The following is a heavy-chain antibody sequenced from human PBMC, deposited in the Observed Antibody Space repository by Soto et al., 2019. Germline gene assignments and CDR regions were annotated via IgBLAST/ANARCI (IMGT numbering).Heavy chain of an antibody. Sequence: EVQLVESGGGLVKPGGSLRLSCAASGFTFSSYSMNWVRQAPGKGLEWVSSISSSSSYIYYADSVKGRFTISRDNAKNSLYLQMNSLRADDTAVYYCARDQHYYDSSGYFAWGQGTLVTVSS. CDR3: ARDQHYYDSSGYFA. V-gene: IGHV3-21*01. CDR2: ISSSSSYI. J-gene: IGHJ5*02. CDR1: GFTFSSYS. D-gene: IGHD3-22*01.